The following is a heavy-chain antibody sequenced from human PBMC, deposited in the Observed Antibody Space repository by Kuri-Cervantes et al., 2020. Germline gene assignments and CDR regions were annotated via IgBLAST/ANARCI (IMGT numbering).Heavy chain of an antibody. D-gene: IGHD5-24*01. J-gene: IGHJ3*02. CDR2: SRNKANSYAT. CDR1: KFTLSDYY. CDR3: VREGVQMSTMLAFDI. V-gene: IGHV3-72*01. Sequence: GESLKISCAASKFTLSDYYMDWVRQAPGKGLEWVGRSRNKANSYATEYGASVKGRFIISRDESKNALDLQMNSLKTEDTAVYYCVREGVQMSTMLAFDIWGQGTMVTVSS.